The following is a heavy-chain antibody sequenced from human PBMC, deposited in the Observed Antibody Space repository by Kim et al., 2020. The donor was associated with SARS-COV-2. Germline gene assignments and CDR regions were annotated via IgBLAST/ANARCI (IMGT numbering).Heavy chain of an antibody. CDR2: INSDGSST. CDR1: GFTFSSYW. CDR3: ARDITVAGTFNAFDI. Sequence: GGSLRLSCAASGFTFSSYWMHWVRRAPGKGLVWVSRINSDGSSTSYADSVKGRFTISRDNAKNTLYLQMSSLRAEDTAVYYCARDITVAGTFNAFDIWGQVTLVIVSS. J-gene: IGHJ3*02. D-gene: IGHD6-19*01. V-gene: IGHV3-74*01.